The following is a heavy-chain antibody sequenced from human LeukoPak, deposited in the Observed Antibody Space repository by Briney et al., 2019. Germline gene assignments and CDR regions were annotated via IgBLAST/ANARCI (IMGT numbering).Heavy chain of an antibody. J-gene: IGHJ3*02. D-gene: IGHD2-15*01. CDR2: ISAYNGNT. CDR3: ARAAGYCSGGSCPDDAFDI. CDR1: GYTFTSYG. V-gene: IGHV1-18*01. Sequence: ASVKVSCKASGYTFTSYGISWVRQAPGQGLEWMGWISAYNGNTNYAQKLQGRVTMTRDTSTSTVYMELSSLRSEDTAVYYCARAAGYCSGGSCPDDAFDIWGQGTMVTVSS.